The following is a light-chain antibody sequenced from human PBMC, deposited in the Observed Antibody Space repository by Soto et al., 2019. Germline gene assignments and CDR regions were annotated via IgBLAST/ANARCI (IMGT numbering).Light chain of an antibody. CDR2: AAS. J-gene: IGKJ1*01. CDR3: QQYNSDST. Sequence: DIQMTQSPSSLSASVGDRVTITFRASQTTSSYVHWYQQKPGKAPTLLIYAASRLQSVVPSRLSSSGSGTDFTPTSSSRQPDDVATYYWQQYNSDSTFGQGTKVDI. V-gene: IGKV1-39*01. CDR1: QTTSSY.